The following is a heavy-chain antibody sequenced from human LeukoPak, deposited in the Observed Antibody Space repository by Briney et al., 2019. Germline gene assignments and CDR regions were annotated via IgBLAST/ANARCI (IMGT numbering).Heavy chain of an antibody. CDR2: ISGSGYYS. CDR3: AKQRQGISWAPDH. J-gene: IGHJ4*02. Sequence: GGSLRLSCAASEFTFDNYAMSWVRQAPGKGLEWVSVISGSGYYSYYADSVKGRFTVSRDNSKDTLYLQMNSLRADDTALYYCAKQRQGISWAPDHWGQGTLVTVSS. D-gene: IGHD2-15*01. V-gene: IGHV3-23*01. CDR1: EFTFDNYA.